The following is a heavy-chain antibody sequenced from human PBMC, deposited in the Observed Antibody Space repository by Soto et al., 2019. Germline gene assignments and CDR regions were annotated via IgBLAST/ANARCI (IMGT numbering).Heavy chain of an antibody. CDR3: ARREIQGPIDY. Sequence: QVQLQESGPGLVKPSDTLSLTCAVSGYSISSNNWWGWIRQPPGKGLEWIGYIYYSGTTYYNPSLKSRVTMSVATSKNQFSLKLASVTAVDTAVYYCARREIQGPIDYWGRGTLVTVSS. CDR2: IYYSGTT. V-gene: IGHV4-28*01. J-gene: IGHJ4*02. CDR1: GYSISSNNW. D-gene: IGHD1-26*01.